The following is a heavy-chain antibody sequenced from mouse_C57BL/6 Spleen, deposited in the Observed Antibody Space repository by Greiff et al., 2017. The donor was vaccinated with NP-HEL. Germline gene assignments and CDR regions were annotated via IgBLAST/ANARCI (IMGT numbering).Heavy chain of an antibody. D-gene: IGHD1-1*01. V-gene: IGHV5-16*01. CDR1: GFTFSDYY. Sequence: EVQRVESEGGLVQPGSSMKLPCTASGFTFSDYYMAWVRQVPEKGLEWVANINYDGSSTYYLDSLKSRFIISRDNAKNILYLQMSSLKSEDTATYYCAREDYGSSLDVWGTGTTVTVSS. J-gene: IGHJ1*03. CDR2: INYDGSST. CDR3: AREDYGSSLDV.